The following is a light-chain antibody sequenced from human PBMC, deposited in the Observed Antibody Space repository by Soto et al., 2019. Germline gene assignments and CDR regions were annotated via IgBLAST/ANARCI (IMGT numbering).Light chain of an antibody. V-gene: IGKV2-24*01. CDR2: EIS. Sequence: EIVMTQAPLSSPVTLGQPASISCRSSQSLVHSNGHTYLSWLQQRPGQPPTLLIYEISTRFSGVRARFSGSGAGTDFTLKISRVEASDVRIYYCMQYTHLRTFGQGTKVEI. J-gene: IGKJ1*01. CDR1: QSLVHSNGHTY. CDR3: MQYTHLRT.